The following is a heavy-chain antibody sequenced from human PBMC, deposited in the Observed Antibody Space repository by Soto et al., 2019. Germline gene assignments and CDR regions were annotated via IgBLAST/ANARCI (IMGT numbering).Heavy chain of an antibody. Sequence: GGSLRLSCAASGFTFDDYAMHWVRQAPGKGLEWVSGISWNSGSIGYADSVKGRFTISRDNAKNSLYLQMNSLRAEDTALYYCAKGGDGGNYYDSSGHTGYFDYWGQGTLVTVSS. CDR2: ISWNSGSI. V-gene: IGHV3-9*01. CDR3: AKGGDGGNYYDSSGHTGYFDY. J-gene: IGHJ4*02. CDR1: GFTFDDYA. D-gene: IGHD3-22*01.